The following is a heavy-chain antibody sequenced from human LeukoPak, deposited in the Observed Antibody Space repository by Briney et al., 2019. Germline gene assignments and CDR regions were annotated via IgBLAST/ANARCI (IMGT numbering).Heavy chain of an antibody. CDR2: IRGKGGTT. V-gene: IGHV3-23*01. CDR1: GFTFSRYG. Sequence: GGSLRLSCATSGFTFSRYGMSWVRQAPGKVREWVSTIRGKGGTTFYGDSVKGRFPISRDNSKTTLYLQMNSLRAGDRAVYYCVKQRLAERSPWGQGTLVTVSS. J-gene: IGHJ5*02. D-gene: IGHD1-26*01. CDR3: VKQRLAERSP.